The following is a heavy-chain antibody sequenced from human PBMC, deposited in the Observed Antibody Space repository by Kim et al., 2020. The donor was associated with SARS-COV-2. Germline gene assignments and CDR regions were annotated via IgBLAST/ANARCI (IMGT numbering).Heavy chain of an antibody. Sequence: SETLSLTCAVYGGSFSGYYWSWIRQPPGKGLEWIGEINHSGSTNYNPSLKSRVTISVDTSKNQFSLKLSSVTAADTAVYYCARGIVLLTAVVVPAAIVDGERDYYGMDVWGQGTTVTVSS. V-gene: IGHV4-34*01. D-gene: IGHD2-2*01. CDR2: INHSGST. J-gene: IGHJ6*02. CDR3: ARGIVLLTAVVVPAAIVDGERDYYGMDV. CDR1: GGSFSGYY.